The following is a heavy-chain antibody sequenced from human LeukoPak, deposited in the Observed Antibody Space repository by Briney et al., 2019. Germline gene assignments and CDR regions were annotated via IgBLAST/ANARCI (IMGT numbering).Heavy chain of an antibody. Sequence: SETLSLTCTVSGGSIGTSHYYWGWLRQPPGKGLEWIGSIYFSGSTNYNPSLKSRVSISVDTSKNQFSLRLSSVTASDTAVYYCARFTGGTAAVFPYYYYYMDVWGKGTTVTISS. J-gene: IGHJ6*03. CDR1: GGSIGTSHYY. V-gene: IGHV4-39*01. CDR3: ARFTGGTAAVFPYYYYYMDV. CDR2: IYFSGST. D-gene: IGHD6-13*01.